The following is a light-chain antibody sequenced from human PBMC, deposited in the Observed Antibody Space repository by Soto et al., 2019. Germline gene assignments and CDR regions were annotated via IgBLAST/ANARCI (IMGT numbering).Light chain of an antibody. V-gene: IGKV3-11*01. Sequence: EIVLTQSPATLSLSPGERATLSCRASQSVSSYLAWYQQKPGQAPRLLIYDASNRATGIPARFSGSGSGTDFTLTIRSLEPEDFAVYYCQQRSHLAWTFGQGTKVEIK. J-gene: IGKJ1*01. CDR1: QSVSSY. CDR3: QQRSHLAWT. CDR2: DAS.